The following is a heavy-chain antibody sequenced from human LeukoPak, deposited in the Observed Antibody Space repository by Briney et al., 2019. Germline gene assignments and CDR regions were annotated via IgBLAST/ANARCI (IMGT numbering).Heavy chain of an antibody. CDR3: ARRRKYSSNWFDP. V-gene: IGHV3-30*03. CDR1: GFTFNNAW. Sequence: GGSLRLSCAASGFTFNNAWMSWVRQAPGKGLEWVAVISYDGSNKYYADSVKGRFTISRDNSKNTLYLQMNSLRAEDTAVYYCARRRKYSSNWFDPWGQGTLVTVSS. D-gene: IGHD6-13*01. CDR2: ISYDGSNK. J-gene: IGHJ5*02.